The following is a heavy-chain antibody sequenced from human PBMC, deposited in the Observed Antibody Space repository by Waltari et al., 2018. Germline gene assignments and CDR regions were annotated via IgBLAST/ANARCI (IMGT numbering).Heavy chain of an antibody. Sequence: QVQLKESGPGLVKPSETLSLTCAVSGYSISSGYYWGWIRQPPGKGLEWIGIIYHSGSTYYNPSLKSRVTISVDTSKNQFSLKLSSVTAADTAVYYCARLMEAGGSDAFDIWGQGTMVTVSS. D-gene: IGHD1-26*01. J-gene: IGHJ3*02. CDR1: GYSISSGYY. V-gene: IGHV4-38-2*01. CDR2: IYHSGST. CDR3: ARLMEAGGSDAFDI.